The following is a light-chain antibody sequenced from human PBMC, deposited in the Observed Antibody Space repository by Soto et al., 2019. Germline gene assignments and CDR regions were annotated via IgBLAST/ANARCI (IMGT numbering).Light chain of an antibody. J-gene: IGLJ1*01. V-gene: IGLV2-14*01. Sequence: QSALTQPASVSGSPGQSITISCTGTSSDVGAYNFVSWYQQYPGKAPKVIIFEVRKRPSGVSNRFSGSKSGDTASLTISGLQAEDEADYYCSSYRSSXTFVFGTGTK. CDR3: SSYRSSXTFV. CDR2: EVR. CDR1: SSDVGAYNF.